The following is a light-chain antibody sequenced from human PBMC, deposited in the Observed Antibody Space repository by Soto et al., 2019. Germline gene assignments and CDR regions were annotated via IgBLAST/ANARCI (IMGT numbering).Light chain of an antibody. J-gene: IGKJ4*01. CDR2: AAS. CDR3: QQLNSYLLT. Sequence: DIQLTQSPSFLSASVGDRVTITCRASQGISSYLAWYQQKPGKPPRLLIYAASTLQSGVPSRFSGSGSGTEFTLTISSLQPEDFATYYCQQLNSYLLTFGGGTKVEIK. V-gene: IGKV1-9*01. CDR1: QGISSY.